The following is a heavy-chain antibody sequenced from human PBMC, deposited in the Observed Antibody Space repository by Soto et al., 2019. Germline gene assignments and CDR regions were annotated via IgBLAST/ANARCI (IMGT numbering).Heavy chain of an antibody. V-gene: IGHV1-18*04. Sequence: ASVKVSCKASGYTFTSYGISWVRQAPGQGLEWMGWISAYNGNTNYAQKLQGRVTMTTDTSTSTAYMELRSLRSDDTAVYYCARAHYYDSSGLRRNKMNDAFDIWGQGTMVTVSS. D-gene: IGHD3-22*01. CDR1: GYTFTSYG. J-gene: IGHJ3*02. CDR2: ISAYNGNT. CDR3: ARAHYYDSSGLRRNKMNDAFDI.